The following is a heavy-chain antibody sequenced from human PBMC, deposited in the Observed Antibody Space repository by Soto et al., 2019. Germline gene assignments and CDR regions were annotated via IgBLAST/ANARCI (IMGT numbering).Heavy chain of an antibody. CDR3: ARDLAPVGATHGNWFVP. CDR2: IYYIGST. Sequence: SETLSLTCTVSGGSVSSGYYYWSWIRQPPGKGPEWIGYIYYIGSTNYTPSLKSRVTISVDTSKNQFSLKLTSVTAADTAIYYCARDLAPVGATHGNWFVPWGRGTLVTVSS. D-gene: IGHD1-26*01. J-gene: IGHJ5*02. CDR1: GGSVSSGYYY. V-gene: IGHV4-61*01.